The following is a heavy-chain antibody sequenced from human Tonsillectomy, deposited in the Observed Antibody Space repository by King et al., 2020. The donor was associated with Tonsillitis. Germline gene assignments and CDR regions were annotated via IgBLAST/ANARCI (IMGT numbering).Heavy chain of an antibody. Sequence: VQLVESGGGLVQPGGSLRLSCAASGFTFSSYAMSWVRQAPGKGLEWVSAISGSGGSTYYADSVKGRFTISRDNSKNTLYLQMNSLRAEDTAVYYCAKDRFDITIFGVADYYFDYWGQGTLVTVSS. CDR1: GFTFSSYA. CDR3: AKDRFDITIFGVADYYFDY. D-gene: IGHD3-3*01. J-gene: IGHJ4*02. CDR2: ISGSGGST. V-gene: IGHV3-23*04.